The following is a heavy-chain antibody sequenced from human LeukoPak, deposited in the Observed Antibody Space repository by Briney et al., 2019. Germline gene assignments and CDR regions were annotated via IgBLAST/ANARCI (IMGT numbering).Heavy chain of an antibody. D-gene: IGHD6-13*01. Sequence: GASVKVSCKASGYTFTSNYIHWVRQAPGQGLEWMGMIYPRDGSTSYAQKFQGRVTITADESTSTAYMELSSLRSEDTAVYYCARGLYSSSWYVGELSYYYYYGMDVWGQGTTVTVSS. CDR2: IYPRDGST. CDR3: ARGLYSSSWYVGELSYYYYYGMDV. V-gene: IGHV1-46*01. CDR1: GYTFTSNY. J-gene: IGHJ6*02.